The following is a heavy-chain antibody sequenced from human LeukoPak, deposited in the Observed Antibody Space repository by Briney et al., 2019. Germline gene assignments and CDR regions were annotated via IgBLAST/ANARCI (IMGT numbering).Heavy chain of an antibody. V-gene: IGHV1-8*03. CDR3: ARDVRYFDWSTVGIFDY. D-gene: IGHD3-9*01. CDR1: GYTFTRYD. Sequence: GASVKVSCKASGYTFTRYDINWVRQATGQGLEWMGWMNPNSGNTGYAQKFQGRVTITRNTSISTAYMELRSLRSDDTAMYYCARDVRYFDWSTVGIFDYWGQGTLVTVSS. J-gene: IGHJ4*02. CDR2: MNPNSGNT.